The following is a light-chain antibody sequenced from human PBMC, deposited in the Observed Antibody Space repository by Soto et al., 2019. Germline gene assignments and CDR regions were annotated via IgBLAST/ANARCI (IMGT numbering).Light chain of an antibody. V-gene: IGLV1-47*01. J-gene: IGLJ1*01. CDR2: RDN. CDR3: AAWDDTVRSYV. CDR1: IFNIATNY. Sequence: QSVLTQPPSVSGTPGQRVTISCSGGIFNIATNYVHWFQQLPGTAPKVLSNRDNQRPSGVPDRFSGSKSGTSASLAISGLRSEDEAEYYCAAWDDTVRSYVFGTGTKVTVL.